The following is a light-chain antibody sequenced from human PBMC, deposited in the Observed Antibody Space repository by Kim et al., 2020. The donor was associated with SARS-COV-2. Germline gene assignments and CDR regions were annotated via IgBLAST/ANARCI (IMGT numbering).Light chain of an antibody. CDR3: SSYTRSSSFG. CDR2: DVS. V-gene: IGLV2-14*01. CDR1: SSDIGGYNY. J-gene: IGLJ3*02. Sequence: QSVLTQPASVSGSPGQSITISCTGTSSDIGGYNYVSWYQQHPGKAPKLMIYDVSKRPSGVSNRFSGSKSGNTASLTISGLQAEDEAYYYCSSYTRSSSFGFGGGTKLTVL.